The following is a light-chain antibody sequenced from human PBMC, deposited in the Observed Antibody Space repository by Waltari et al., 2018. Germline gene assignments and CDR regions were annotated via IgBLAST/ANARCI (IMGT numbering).Light chain of an antibody. CDR1: NIGSKS. V-gene: IGLV3-21*02. CDR2: DDS. Sequence: SYVLTQPPSVSVAPGHTARLTCGGNNIGSKSVPWYQQKPGQAPVLVVYDDSDRPSGIPERFSGSNSGNTATLTISRVEAGDEADYYCQVWDSSGDHPVFGTGTKVTVL. J-gene: IGLJ1*01. CDR3: QVWDSSGDHPV.